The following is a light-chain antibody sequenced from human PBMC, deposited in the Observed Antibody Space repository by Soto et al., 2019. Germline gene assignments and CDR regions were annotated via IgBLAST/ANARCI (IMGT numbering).Light chain of an antibody. J-gene: IGKJ1*01. Sequence: DIQMTQSPSTRSASVGDRVTITCRASQIISSWLACYQQKPGKAPKLLIYKASSLESGVPSRFSGSGSGTEFTLTISSLQPDDFPTYYCQQYNSYSTFGQGPKVEIK. CDR1: QIISSW. V-gene: IGKV1-5*03. CDR2: KAS. CDR3: QQYNSYST.